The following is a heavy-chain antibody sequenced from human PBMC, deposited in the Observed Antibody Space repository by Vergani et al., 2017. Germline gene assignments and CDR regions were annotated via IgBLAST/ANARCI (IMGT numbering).Heavy chain of an antibody. J-gene: IGHJ4*02. CDR2: IIPIFGTA. CDR3: ARGGVAAAGSPLYFDY. D-gene: IGHD6-13*01. CDR1: GGTFSSYA. V-gene: IGHV1-69*01. Sequence: QVQLVQSGAEVKKPGSSVKVSCKASGGTFSSYAISWVRQAPGQGLEWMGGIIPIFGTANYAQKFQGRVTITAVESTSTAYMELSSLRSEDTAVYYCARGGVAAAGSPLYFDYWGQGTLVTVSS.